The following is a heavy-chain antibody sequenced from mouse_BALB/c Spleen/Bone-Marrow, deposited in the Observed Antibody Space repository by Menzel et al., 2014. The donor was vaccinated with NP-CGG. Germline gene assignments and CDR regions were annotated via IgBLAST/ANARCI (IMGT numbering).Heavy chain of an antibody. V-gene: IGHV3-1*02. CDR1: GYSITSGYS. CDR2: IHYSGST. J-gene: IGHJ2*01. Sequence: VQLQQSGPDLVKPSQSLSLTCTVTGYSITSGYSWHWIRPFPGNKLEWMGYIHYSGSTNYNPSLKSRISITRDTSKNQFFLQLNSVTTEDTATYYCARRTEVRLVYYFGYWGQGTTLTVSS. D-gene: IGHD2-14*01. CDR3: ARRTEVRLVYYFGY.